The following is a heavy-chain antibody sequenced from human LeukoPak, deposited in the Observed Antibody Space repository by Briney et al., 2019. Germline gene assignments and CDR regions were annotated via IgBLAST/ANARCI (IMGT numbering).Heavy chain of an antibody. CDR1: GFTFSSYA. V-gene: IGHV4-34*01. D-gene: IGHD5-12*01. Sequence: PGGSLRLSCAASGFTFSSYAMSWVRQAPGKGLEWIGEINHSGSTNYNPSLKSRVTISVDTSKNQFSLKLSSVTAADTAVYYCARLTRRGYDSHDSPDYWGQGTLVTVSS. CDR2: INHSGST. J-gene: IGHJ4*02. CDR3: ARLTRRGYDSHDSPDY.